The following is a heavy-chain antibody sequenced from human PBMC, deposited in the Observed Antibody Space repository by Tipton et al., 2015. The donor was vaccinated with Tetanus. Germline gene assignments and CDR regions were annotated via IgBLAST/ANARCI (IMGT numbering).Heavy chain of an antibody. J-gene: IGHJ4*02. D-gene: IGHD6-6*01. CDR3: ARASGLADRPWDFEY. Sequence: SLRLSCAASDFTFSSYNMNWVRQAPGKGLEWVSYISSSGRTIYYTDSVKGRFTISRDNAKNSLFLQMNSLRAEDTAVYYCARASGLADRPWDFEYWGQGTLVTVSS. CDR2: ISSSGRTI. V-gene: IGHV3-48*03. CDR1: DFTFSSYN.